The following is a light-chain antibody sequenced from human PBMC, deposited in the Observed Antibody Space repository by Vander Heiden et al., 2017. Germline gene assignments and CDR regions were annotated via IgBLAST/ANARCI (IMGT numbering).Light chain of an antibody. CDR2: GAS. CDR3: QQYNNWLALT. Sequence: EIVMTQSPATLSVSPGESATLSCRASQSVSSNLDWYQQRPGQAPRLLIYGASTRATGIPARFSGSGSGTEFTLTISSLQSEDFAVYYCQQYNNWLALTFGGGTKVEIK. V-gene: IGKV3-15*01. J-gene: IGKJ4*01. CDR1: QSVSSN.